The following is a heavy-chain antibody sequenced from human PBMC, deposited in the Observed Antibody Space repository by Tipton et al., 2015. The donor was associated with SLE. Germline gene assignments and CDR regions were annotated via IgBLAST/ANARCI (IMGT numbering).Heavy chain of an antibody. J-gene: IGHJ4*02. CDR2: IYSRGHK. CDR3: ATVRADGEKTELWTRSFFDS. Sequence: TLSLTCTVSGGSISDSTYYWGWIRQAPGKVLEWIGSIYSRGHKFYNPTLMSRVTILIDTSKHQFSLSLSSVNAADTAVYYCATVRADGEKTELWTRSFFDSWGQGTLVIVSS. V-gene: IGHV4-39*07. D-gene: IGHD3/OR15-3a*01. CDR1: GGSISDSTYY.